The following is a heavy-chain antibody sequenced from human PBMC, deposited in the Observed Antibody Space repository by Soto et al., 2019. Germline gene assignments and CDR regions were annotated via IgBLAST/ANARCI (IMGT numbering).Heavy chain of an antibody. CDR3: ARDVGRAYCGGDRWYFDL. V-gene: IGHV4-4*02. Sequence: QVQLQESGPGLVKPSGTLSLTCAVSGGSISSANWWSWVRQPPGKGLEWIGEIYHSGSSNYNPSLKSRVTISVDKSKNQFSLKLSSVTAADTAVYYCARDVGRAYCGGDRWYFDLWGRGTLVTVSS. CDR2: IYHSGSS. CDR1: GGSISSANW. D-gene: IGHD2-21*02. J-gene: IGHJ2*01.